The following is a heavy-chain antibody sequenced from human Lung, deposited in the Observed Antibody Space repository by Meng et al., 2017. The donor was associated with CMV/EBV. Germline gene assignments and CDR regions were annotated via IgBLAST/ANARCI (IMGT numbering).Heavy chain of an antibody. Sequence: RISCVASGFTFSDYYMSWIRQAPGKGLEWVSYISYSADTMDYADSVSGRFTISRDNAENSLFLQMNSLTVDDSAIYYCARGHYGMDVWGHGTTVTVSS. CDR3: ARGHYGMDV. CDR1: GFTFSDYY. J-gene: IGHJ6*02. CDR2: ISYSADTM. V-gene: IGHV3-11*01.